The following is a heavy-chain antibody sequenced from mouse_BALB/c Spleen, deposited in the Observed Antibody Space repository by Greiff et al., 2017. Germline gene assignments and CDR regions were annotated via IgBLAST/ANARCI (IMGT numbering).Heavy chain of an antibody. CDR3: SGSTYGCSAWFAY. CDR2: ILPGSGST. J-gene: IGHJ3*01. V-gene: IGHV1-9*01. Sequence: QVQLQQSGAELMKPGASVKISCKATGYTFSSYWIEWVKQRPGHGLEWIGAILPGSGSTNYNEKFKGKATFTADTSSNTAYMQLSSLTSEGSAVYYYSGSTYGCSAWFAYWGQGTLVTVSA. CDR1: GYTFSSYW. D-gene: IGHD2-2*01.